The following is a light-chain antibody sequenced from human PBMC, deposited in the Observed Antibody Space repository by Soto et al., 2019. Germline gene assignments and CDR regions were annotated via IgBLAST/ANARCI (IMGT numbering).Light chain of an antibody. CDR2: DAS. CDR3: QQYGNLPLT. CDR1: QDITNY. J-gene: IGKJ4*01. Sequence: DIQLTQSPSSLSASVGDRVTVTCQASQDITNYLNWYQQKPGKAPQLLIYDASNLETGVPSRFSGSGSGTDFTFTISSLQPADIATYYCQQYGNLPLTFGGGTKVEI. V-gene: IGKV1-33*01.